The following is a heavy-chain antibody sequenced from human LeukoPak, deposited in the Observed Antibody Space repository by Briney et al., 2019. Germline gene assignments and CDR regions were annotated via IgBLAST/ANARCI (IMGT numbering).Heavy chain of an antibody. Sequence: PSETLSLTCTVSGGSISSYYWSWIRQPPGKGVEWIGYIYYSGSTNYNPSLKSRVTISVDTSKNQFSLKLSSVTAADTAVYYCARATKTVTISYYYYYYMDVWGKGTTVIVSS. D-gene: IGHD4-17*01. V-gene: IGHV4-59*01. CDR1: GGSISSYY. CDR2: IYYSGST. J-gene: IGHJ6*03. CDR3: ARATKTVTISYYYYYYMDV.